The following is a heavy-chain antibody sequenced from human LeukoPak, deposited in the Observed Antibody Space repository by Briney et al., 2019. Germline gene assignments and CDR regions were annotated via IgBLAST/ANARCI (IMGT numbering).Heavy chain of an antibody. CDR3: VRDRNYFEALQRSY. V-gene: IGHV3-23*01. CDR2: ITGAGSTT. D-gene: IGHD1-7*01. Sequence: PGGSLRLSCAASGFTFSTFAMGWVRQDPGRGLEWVSSITGAGSTTYYPESVKGRLTIASDNTKNTLYLQMNSLRVENTAVYCCVRDRNYFEALQRSYWGQGTLVTVSS. J-gene: IGHJ4*02. CDR1: GFTFSTFA.